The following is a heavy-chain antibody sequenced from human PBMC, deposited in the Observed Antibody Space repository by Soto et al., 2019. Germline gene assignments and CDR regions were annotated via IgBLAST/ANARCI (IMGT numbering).Heavy chain of an antibody. CDR1: GFSFGSYA. CDR3: ARWSYLDY. D-gene: IGHD3-3*01. J-gene: IGHJ4*02. CDR2: ISGSDGKT. Sequence: GSLRLFWAASGFSFGSYALSWVRQAPGKGLEWVSTISGSDGKTFYADSVKGRFSISRDTSQSTLYLQMNSLRADDTAMYYCARWSYLDYWGQGTRATVSS. V-gene: IGHV3-23*01.